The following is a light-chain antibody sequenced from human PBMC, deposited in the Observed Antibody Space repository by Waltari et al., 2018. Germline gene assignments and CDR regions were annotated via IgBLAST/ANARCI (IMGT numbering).Light chain of an antibody. CDR1: QSVSRY. CDR2: AAS. CDR3: QHHVRLPAT. V-gene: IGKV3-20*01. Sequence: EIVLTQSPGTLSLSPGERATLSCRASQSVSRYLAGYQQNPVQAPRRLIYAASTRAPGIPDRFSGSGSGTDFSLTISRLEPEDFAVYFCQHHVRLPATFGQGTKVEIK. J-gene: IGKJ1*01.